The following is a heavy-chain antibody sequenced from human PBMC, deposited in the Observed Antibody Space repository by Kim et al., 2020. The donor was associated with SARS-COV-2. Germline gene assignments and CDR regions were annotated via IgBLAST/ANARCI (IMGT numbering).Heavy chain of an antibody. D-gene: IGHD2-15*01. CDR2: ISYDGSNK. CDR3: ARRYCSGGSCRSYYYYGMDV. J-gene: IGHJ6*02. V-gene: IGHV3-30*04. Sequence: GGSLRLSCAASGFTFSSYAMHWVRQAPGKGLEWVAVISYDGSNKYYADSVKGRFTISRDNSKNTLYLQMNSLRAEDTAVYYCARRYCSGGSCRSYYYYGMDVWGQGTTVTVSS. CDR1: GFTFSSYA.